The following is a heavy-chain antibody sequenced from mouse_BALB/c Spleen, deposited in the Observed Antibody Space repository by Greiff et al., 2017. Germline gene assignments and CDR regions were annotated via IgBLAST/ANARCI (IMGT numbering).Heavy chain of an antibody. CDR2: IYPGNVNT. Sequence: QVQLQQPGAELVMPGASVKMSCKASGYTFTDYWMHWVKQRPGQGLEWIGWIYPGNVNTKYNEKFKGKATLTADKSSSTAYMQLSSLTSEDSAVYFCARYPHYYGSSSYAMDYWGQGTSVTVSS. CDR1: GYTFTDYW. V-gene: IGHV1-84*01. D-gene: IGHD1-1*01. CDR3: ARYPHYYGSSSYAMDY. J-gene: IGHJ4*01.